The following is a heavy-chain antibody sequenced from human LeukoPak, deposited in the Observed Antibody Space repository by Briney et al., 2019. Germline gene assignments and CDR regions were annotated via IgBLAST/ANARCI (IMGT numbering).Heavy chain of an antibody. CDR2: ISSSGSTI. Sequence: PGGSLRLSCAASGFTFSDYYMSWIRQAPGKGLEWVSYISSSGSTIYYADSVKGRFTISRDNAKNSLYLQMNSLRAEDTAVYYCARDLTWLWHAFDIWGQGTMVTVSS. V-gene: IGHV3-11*01. D-gene: IGHD5-18*01. CDR1: GFTFSDYY. J-gene: IGHJ3*02. CDR3: ARDLTWLWHAFDI.